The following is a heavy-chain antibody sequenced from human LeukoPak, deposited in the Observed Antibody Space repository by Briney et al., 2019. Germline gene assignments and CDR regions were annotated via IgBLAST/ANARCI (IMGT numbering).Heavy chain of an antibody. D-gene: IGHD3-3*01. V-gene: IGHV4-34*01. CDR1: GVSFSGYY. Sequence: TPSETLSLTCAVYGVSFSGYYWSWIRQPPGKGLEWIGEINHSGSTNYNPSLKSRVTISVDTSKNQFSLKLSSVTAADTAVYYCATDFWSGTNIIDYWGQGTLVTVSS. CDR2: INHSGST. J-gene: IGHJ4*02. CDR3: ATDFWSGTNIIDY.